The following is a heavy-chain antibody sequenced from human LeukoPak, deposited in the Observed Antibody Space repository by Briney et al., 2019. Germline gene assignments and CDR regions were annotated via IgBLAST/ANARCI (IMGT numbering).Heavy chain of an antibody. V-gene: IGHV3-30*04. CDR1: GFTFSSYA. CDR2: ISYDGSNK. J-gene: IGHJ4*02. CDR3: AREAPYYFDY. Sequence: GGSLRLSCAASGFTFSSYAMHWVRQAPGKGLEWVAVISYDGSNKYYADSVKGRFTISRGNSKNTLYLQMNSLRAEDTAVYYCAREAPYYFDYWDQGTLVTVSS.